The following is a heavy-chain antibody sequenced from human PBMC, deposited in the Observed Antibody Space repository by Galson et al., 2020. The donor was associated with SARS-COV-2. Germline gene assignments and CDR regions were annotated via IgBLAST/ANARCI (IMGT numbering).Heavy chain of an antibody. CDR2: ISYDGSNK. D-gene: IGHD4-4*01. V-gene: IGHV3-30-3*01. J-gene: IGHJ6*02. CDR3: ARAVSVTIQRLGGMDV. Sequence: GESLKISCAASGFTFSSYAMHWVRQAPGKGLEWVAVISYDGSNKYYADSVKGRFTISRDNSKNTLYLQMNSLRAEDTAVYYCARAVSVTIQRLGGMDVWGQGTTVTVSS. CDR1: GFTFSSYA.